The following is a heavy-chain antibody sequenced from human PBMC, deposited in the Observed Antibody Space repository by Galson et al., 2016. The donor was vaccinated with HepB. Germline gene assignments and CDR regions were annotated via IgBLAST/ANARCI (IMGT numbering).Heavy chain of an antibody. D-gene: IGHD3-10*01. V-gene: IGHV3-30*02. CDR2: IWYDGSHK. Sequence: SLRLSCAASGFTFRSFGMHWVRQAPGKGLEWVTFIWYDGSHKYYVDSVKGRFTISRDTSKNTLYLQMNSLRAEDTAIYYCAKVRDYYGSGSYWKYFDHWGQGTLVTVSS. CDR1: GFTFRSFG. CDR3: AKVRDYYGSGSYWKYFDH. J-gene: IGHJ4*02.